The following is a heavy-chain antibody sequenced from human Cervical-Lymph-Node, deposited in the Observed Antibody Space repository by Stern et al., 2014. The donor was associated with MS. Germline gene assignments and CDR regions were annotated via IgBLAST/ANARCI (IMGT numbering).Heavy chain of an antibody. D-gene: IGHD3-3*02. J-gene: IGHJ4*02. CDR1: GFTFRNYA. V-gene: IGHV3-30-3*01. CDR3: ARSAHSDY. Sequence: QDQLVQSGGGVVQPGRSLRLSCAASGFTFRNYAMHWVRQAPGKGVEWVAVTSDDGDKNYYADSVRGRFTVSRNNSKNTLYLQISSLRPDDTATYYCARSAHSDYWGQGSLVIVSS. CDR2: TSDDGDKN.